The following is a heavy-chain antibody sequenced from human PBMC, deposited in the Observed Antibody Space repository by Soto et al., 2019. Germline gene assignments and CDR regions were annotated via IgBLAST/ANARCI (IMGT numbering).Heavy chain of an antibody. V-gene: IGHV3-23*01. CDR2: ISASGGTT. D-gene: IGHD6-6*01. J-gene: IGHJ5*02. CDR3: ARDRRGVLDP. CDR1: GFTFSDYD. Sequence: ESGGDFIQPGGSLRLSCAVSGFTFSDYDMSWVRQAPGKGLDWVSAISASGGTTYYTDSVKGRFIISRDNSKNTLYLQMNSLRAEDTALYYCARDRRGVLDPWGQGTLVTVSP.